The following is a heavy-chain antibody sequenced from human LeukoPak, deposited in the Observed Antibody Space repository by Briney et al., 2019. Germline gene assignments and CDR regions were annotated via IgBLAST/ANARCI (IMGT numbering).Heavy chain of an antibody. CDR2: ISSSSSYI. CDR3: ASSWLVPGKPYYYDSSGYYIDH. J-gene: IGHJ4*02. CDR1: GFTFSIYS. V-gene: IGHV3-21*01. D-gene: IGHD3-22*01. Sequence: GGSLRLSCAASGFTFSIYSMNWVRQAPGKGLEWVSSISSSSSYIFYADSVKGRFTISRDNAKNSLYLQMNSLRAEDRAVYYCASSWLVPGKPYYYDSSGYYIDHWGQGTLVTVCS.